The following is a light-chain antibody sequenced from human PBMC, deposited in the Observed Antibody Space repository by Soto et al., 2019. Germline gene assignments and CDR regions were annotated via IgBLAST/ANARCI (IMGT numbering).Light chain of an antibody. CDR1: QSVSSNY. CDR2: DAS. CDR3: QQYGISPRT. J-gene: IGKJ1*01. Sequence: EIVLTQSPGTLSLSPGERATLSCRASQSVSSNYLAWYQQKPGQAPRLLIYDASSRATGIPDRFSGSGSGTDFTLTISRLEPEDFAVYYCQQYGISPRTFGQGTKV. V-gene: IGKV3-20*01.